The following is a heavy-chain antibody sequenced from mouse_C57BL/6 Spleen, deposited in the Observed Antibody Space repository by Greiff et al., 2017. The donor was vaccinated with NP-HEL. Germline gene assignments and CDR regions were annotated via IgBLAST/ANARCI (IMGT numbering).Heavy chain of an antibody. Sequence: EVKLQESEGGLVQPGSSMKLSCTASGFTFSDYYMAWVRQVPEKGLEWVANINYDGSSTYYRDTLKSRFIISRYNAKNILYLQMSSLKSEDTATYYCARALSWEFAYWGQGTLVTVSA. CDR2: INYDGSST. J-gene: IGHJ3*01. CDR3: ARALSWEFAY. CDR1: GFTFSDYY. D-gene: IGHD4-1*01. V-gene: IGHV5-16*01.